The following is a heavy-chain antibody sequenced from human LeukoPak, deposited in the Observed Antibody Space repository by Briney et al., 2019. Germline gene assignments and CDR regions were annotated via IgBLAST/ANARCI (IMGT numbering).Heavy chain of an antibody. Sequence: GGSLRLSCAASGFTFSSYSMNWVRQAPGKGLEWVSGMSDSGTNTYYADSVKGRFTISRDNSKNTLYLQMNSLRAEDTAVYYCAKGGAVSSKSITMVRGTRRYYYYMDAWGKGTTVTISS. CDR2: MSDSGTNT. V-gene: IGHV3-23*01. J-gene: IGHJ6*03. D-gene: IGHD3-10*01. CDR3: AKGGAVSSKSITMVRGTRRYYYYMDA. CDR1: GFTFSSYS.